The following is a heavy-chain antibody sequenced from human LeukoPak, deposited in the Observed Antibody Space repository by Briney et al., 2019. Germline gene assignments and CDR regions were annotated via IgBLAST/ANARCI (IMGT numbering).Heavy chain of an antibody. D-gene: IGHD1-26*01. CDR3: ARGRSGSYCDH. V-gene: IGHV5-51*01. Sequence: GGSLQISCKGSGYSFTSYWIGGGRQLPGKGRGGMGIIYPGESDTTYRPSFQRQLTISPHNSITTAPLHWSRLQASDTAMYYCARGRSGSYCDHWGQGTLVTVSS. CDR1: GYSFTSYW. CDR2: IYPGESDT. J-gene: IGHJ4*02.